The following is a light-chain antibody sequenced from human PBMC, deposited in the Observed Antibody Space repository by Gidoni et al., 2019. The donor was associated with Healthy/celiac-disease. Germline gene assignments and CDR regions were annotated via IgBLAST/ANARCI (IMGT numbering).Light chain of an antibody. V-gene: IGLV1-40*01. CDR2: GNS. CDR1: SSNIGAGYD. Sequence: QSVLTQPPSVSGAPGQRVTISCTGSSSNIGAGYDVHWYQQLPGTAPKLPIYGNSNRPSGVPDRFSGSKSGTSASLAITGLQAEDEADYHCQSYDSSLSGFVFGTGTKVTVL. CDR3: QSYDSSLSGFV. J-gene: IGLJ1*01.